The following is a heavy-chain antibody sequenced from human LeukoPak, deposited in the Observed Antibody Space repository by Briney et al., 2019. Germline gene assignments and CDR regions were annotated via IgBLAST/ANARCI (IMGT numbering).Heavy chain of an antibody. Sequence: GSLRLSCAASGFTFSSYWMHWVRQAPGKGLVWVSRIKSDGSSTSYADSVKGRFTISRDNAKNTLYLQMNSLRDEDTAVYYCARAMVPLFENWGQGTLVTVSS. CDR1: GFTFSSYW. J-gene: IGHJ4*02. CDR3: ARAMVPLFEN. CDR2: IKSDGSST. V-gene: IGHV3-74*01. D-gene: IGHD4/OR15-4a*01.